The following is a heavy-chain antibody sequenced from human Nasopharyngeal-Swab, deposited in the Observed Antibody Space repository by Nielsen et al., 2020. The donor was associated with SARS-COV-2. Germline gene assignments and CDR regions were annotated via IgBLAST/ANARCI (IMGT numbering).Heavy chain of an antibody. CDR2: ISSSSSTI. J-gene: IGHJ6*02. D-gene: IGHD5-18*01. CDR1: GFTFSNYW. Sequence: GGSLRLSCATSGFTFSNYWMSWVRQAPGKGLEWVSYISSSSSTIYYADSVKGRFTISRDNAKNSLYLQMNSLRAEDTAVYYCARGGRYSYGNYGMDVWGQGTTVTVSS. V-gene: IGHV3-48*04. CDR3: ARGGRYSYGNYGMDV.